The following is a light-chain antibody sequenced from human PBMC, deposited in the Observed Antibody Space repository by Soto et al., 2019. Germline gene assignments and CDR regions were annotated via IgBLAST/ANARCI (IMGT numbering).Light chain of an antibody. V-gene: IGKV3-15*01. CDR2: GAS. J-gene: IGKJ1*01. Sequence: EIVMTQSPVTLSVSPGEGGKLSCRASHIVTINLAWFHQHPGQAPRLVIHGASTRATCIPARFSGSGSGTEFTLTISSMQSEDFAVYYCQQYDDWPRTFGQGTNV. CDR1: HIVTIN. CDR3: QQYDDWPRT.